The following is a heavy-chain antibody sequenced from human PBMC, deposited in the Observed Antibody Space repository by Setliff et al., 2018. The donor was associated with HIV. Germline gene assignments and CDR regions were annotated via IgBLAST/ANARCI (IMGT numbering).Heavy chain of an antibody. D-gene: IGHD3-22*01. Sequence: SETLSLTCTVSGGSISSGGYYWSWIRQHPGKGLEWIGYIYYSGSTYYNPSLKSRVTISVDTSKNQFTLKLKSVTAADTAVYYCARATYYYDSSGYYYKSYYFDYWGQGTLVTVSS. CDR3: ARATYYYDSSGYYYKSYYFDY. J-gene: IGHJ4*02. V-gene: IGHV4-31*03. CDR2: IYYSGST. CDR1: GGSISSGGYY.